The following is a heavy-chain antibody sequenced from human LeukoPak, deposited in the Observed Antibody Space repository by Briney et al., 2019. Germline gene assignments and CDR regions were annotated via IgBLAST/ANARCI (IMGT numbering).Heavy chain of an antibody. V-gene: IGHV3-23*01. CDR2: INDSGGTT. CDR3: AKEGCSSTSCYINY. CDR1: GFTFSTYA. J-gene: IGHJ4*02. Sequence: GGSLRLSCAASGFTFSTYAMSWVRQAPGEGLQWVSVINDSGGTTYYADSVKGRFTISRDNSKNTLYLQMDNLRAEDTAVYHCAKEGCSSTSCYINYWGQGTLVTVSS. D-gene: IGHD2-2*02.